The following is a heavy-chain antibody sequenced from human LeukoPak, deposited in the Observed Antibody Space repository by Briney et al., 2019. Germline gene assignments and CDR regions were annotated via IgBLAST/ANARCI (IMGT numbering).Heavy chain of an antibody. CDR3: ARDRSNGRYCTNGVCYTGGYYFDY. Sequence: GRSLRLSCAASGFTFSSYGMHWVRQAPGKGLEWVAVIWYDGSNKYYADSVKGRFTISRDNSKNTLYLQMNSLRAEDTAVYYCARDRSNGRYCTNGVCYTGGYYFDYWGQGTLVTVSS. D-gene: IGHD2-8*01. CDR2: IWYDGSNK. J-gene: IGHJ4*02. V-gene: IGHV3-33*01. CDR1: GFTFSSYG.